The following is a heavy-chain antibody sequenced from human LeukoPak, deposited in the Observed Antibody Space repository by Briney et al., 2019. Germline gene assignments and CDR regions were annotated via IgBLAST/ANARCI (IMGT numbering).Heavy chain of an antibody. D-gene: IGHD6-19*01. V-gene: IGHV1-2*02. CDR2: INPKRGDT. CDR3: ARDWGMVAGTAGDY. J-gene: IGHJ4*02. Sequence: GASVKVSCKTSGFTFTGYYIHWLRQAPGQGLEWMRWINPKRGDTNYAPKFQGRVTMTRDTSIRTAYMDLSSLRSDDTAVYYCARDWGMVAGTAGDYWGQGTLVTVSS. CDR1: GFTFTGYY.